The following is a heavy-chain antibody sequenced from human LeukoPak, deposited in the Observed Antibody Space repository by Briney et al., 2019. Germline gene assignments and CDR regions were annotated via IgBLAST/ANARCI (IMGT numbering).Heavy chain of an antibody. J-gene: IGHJ4*02. CDR1: GYTFSSYD. CDR3: ARLPKYSRPLDY. Sequence: ASVKVSCKASGYTFSSYDINWVRQSTGQGLEWMGWMNPNSGNTAYAQKFQGRVTMSRDTSISTAYMELSSLRSEDTAVYYCARLPKYSRPLDYWGQGTLVTVSS. CDR2: MNPNSGNT. D-gene: IGHD6-6*01. V-gene: IGHV1-8*02.